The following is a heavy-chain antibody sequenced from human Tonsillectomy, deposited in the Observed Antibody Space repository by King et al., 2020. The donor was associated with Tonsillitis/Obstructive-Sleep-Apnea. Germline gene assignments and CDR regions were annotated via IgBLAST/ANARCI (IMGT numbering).Heavy chain of an antibody. CDR1: GFTFSSYA. CDR3: AREGGYGPFDY. D-gene: IGHD5-12*01. J-gene: IGHJ4*02. Sequence: VQLVESGGGVVQPGRSLRLSCAASGFTFSSYAMYWVRQAPGKGLEWVAVISYDGRKKYHADSVKGRFTISRDISKNTLYLQMNRLRAEDTAVYYCAREGGYGPFDYWGQGTLVTVSS. CDR2: ISYDGRKK. V-gene: IGHV3-30*04.